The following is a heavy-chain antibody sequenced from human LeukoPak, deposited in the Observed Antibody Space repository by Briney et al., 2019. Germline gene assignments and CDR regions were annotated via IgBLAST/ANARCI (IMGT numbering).Heavy chain of an antibody. D-gene: IGHD3-10*01. CDR1: GFTFDDYA. J-gene: IGHJ4*02. Sequence: GRSLRLSCAASGFTFDDYAMHWVRQAPGKGLEGVSGISWNSGSIGYADSVKGRFTISRDNAKNSLYLQMNSLRAEDTALYYCAKDFSLGAGYFDYWGQGTLVTVSS. CDR2: ISWNSGSI. CDR3: AKDFSLGAGYFDY. V-gene: IGHV3-9*01.